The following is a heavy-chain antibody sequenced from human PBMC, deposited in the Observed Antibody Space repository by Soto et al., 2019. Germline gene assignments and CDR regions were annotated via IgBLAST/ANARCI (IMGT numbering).Heavy chain of an antibody. Sequence: QVQLVQSGAEVKKPGASVMVSCEASGDTFTNYEINWVRQATGQGLEWLGWVSLNTGNTGYAQRFQGRVSMTANPSISTAYMELSRLRSEDTSVYYCATVPRGSRYFYYLDVWGKGTTVIVSS. CDR2: VSLNTGNT. D-gene: IGHD3-16*01. CDR1: GDTFTNYE. J-gene: IGHJ6*03. V-gene: IGHV1-8*01. CDR3: ATVPRGSRYFYYLDV.